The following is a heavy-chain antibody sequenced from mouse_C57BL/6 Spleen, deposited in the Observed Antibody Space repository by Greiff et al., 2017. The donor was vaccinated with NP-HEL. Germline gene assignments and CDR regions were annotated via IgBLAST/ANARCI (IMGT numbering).Heavy chain of an antibody. CDR3: ARSSDYYGSSVYYFDY. V-gene: IGHV1-64*01. Sequence: VQLQQPGAELVKPGASVKLSCKASGYTFTSYWMHWVKQRPGQGLEWIGMIHPNSGSTNYNEKFKSKATLTVDKSSSTAYMQLSSLTSEDSAVYYCARSSDYYGSSVYYFDYWGQGTTLTVSS. CDR1: GYTFTSYW. CDR2: IHPNSGST. D-gene: IGHD1-1*01. J-gene: IGHJ2*01.